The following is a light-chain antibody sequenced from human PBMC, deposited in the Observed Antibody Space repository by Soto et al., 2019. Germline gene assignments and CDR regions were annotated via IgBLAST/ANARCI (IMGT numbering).Light chain of an antibody. Sequence: QPSLTQPASVSGSAGQSITISCTGSGRDIGAYDYVSWYQQHPGKAPKLLIYGVKNRPSGVSYRFSASKSAFTASLTISGLQAEDEAHYYCSSYTTSYSYVFGPGTKVTVL. J-gene: IGLJ1*01. CDR3: SSYTTSYSYV. CDR2: GVK. V-gene: IGLV2-14*01. CDR1: GRDIGAYDY.